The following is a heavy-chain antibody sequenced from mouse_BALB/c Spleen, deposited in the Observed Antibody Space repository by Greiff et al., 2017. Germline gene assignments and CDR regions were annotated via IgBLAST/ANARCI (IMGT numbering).Heavy chain of an antibody. CDR3: ATDIAYYDNDGAWFAY. CDR1: GFTFTDYY. Sequence: EVKLMESGGGLVQPGGSLRLSCATSGFTFTDYYMSWVRQPPGKALEWLGFIRDKANGYTTEYSASVKGRFTISRDNSQSILDLQMNTLRAEDSTTYYCATDIAYYDNDGAWFAYWGQGTLVTVSA. J-gene: IGHJ3*01. D-gene: IGHD2-4*01. V-gene: IGHV7-3*02. CDR2: IRDKANGYTT.